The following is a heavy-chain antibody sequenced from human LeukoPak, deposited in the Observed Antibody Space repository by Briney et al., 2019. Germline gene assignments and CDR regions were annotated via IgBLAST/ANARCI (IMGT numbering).Heavy chain of an antibody. V-gene: IGHV3-23*01. D-gene: IGHD6-6*01. CDR2: ISGSTGST. Sequence: GGSLRLSCAASGFTFSNYAVNWVRQAPGKGLEWVSLISGSTGSTYYADSVKGRFSISRDNSKNTVYLQMNSLRVEDTAVYYCASGSSSSYPYYFDYWGQGTLVTVSS. CDR1: GFTFSNYA. CDR3: ASGSSSSYPYYFDY. J-gene: IGHJ4*02.